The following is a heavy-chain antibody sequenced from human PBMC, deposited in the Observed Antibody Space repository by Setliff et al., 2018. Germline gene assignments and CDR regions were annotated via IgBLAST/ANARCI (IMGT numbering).Heavy chain of an antibody. D-gene: IGHD1-1*01. CDR3: ARTTGSTHNWLDP. CDR1: GDSISSGSYH. J-gene: IGHJ5*02. V-gene: IGHV4-61*02. Sequence: TLSLTCTVSGDSISSGSYHWSWIRKPAGKGLEWIGRILPSGSTNYNPSLKSRVTISVDTSKNQFSLKVSSVTAADTAVYYCARTTGSTHNWLDPWGPGTRVTVSS. CDR2: ILPSGST.